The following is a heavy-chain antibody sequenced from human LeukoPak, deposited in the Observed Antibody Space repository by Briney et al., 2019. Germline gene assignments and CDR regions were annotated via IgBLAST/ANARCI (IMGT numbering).Heavy chain of an antibody. Sequence: ASVKVSCKASGYTFTSYGISWVRQAPGQGLEWMGWISAYNGNTNYAQKLQGRVTMTTDTSISTAYMELSRLRSDDTAVYYCARDTLAGYYYYGMDVWGQGTTVTVSS. CDR1: GYTFTSYG. CDR3: ARDTLAGYYYYGMDV. CDR2: ISAYNGNT. V-gene: IGHV1-18*01. D-gene: IGHD6-19*01. J-gene: IGHJ6*02.